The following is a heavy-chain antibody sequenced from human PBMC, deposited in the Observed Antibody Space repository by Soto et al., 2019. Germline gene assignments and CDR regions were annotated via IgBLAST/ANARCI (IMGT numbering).Heavy chain of an antibody. Sequence: VQLVESGGGLVQPGGSLRLSCAASGFTVSSNYMSWVRQAPGKGLEWVSVIYSGGSTYYADSVKGRFTISRDNSKNTLYLQMNSLRAEDTAVYYCARVKATPFYFDYWGQGTLVTVSS. CDR3: ARVKATPFYFDY. CDR2: IYSGGST. D-gene: IGHD5-12*01. V-gene: IGHV3-66*01. CDR1: GFTVSSNY. J-gene: IGHJ4*02.